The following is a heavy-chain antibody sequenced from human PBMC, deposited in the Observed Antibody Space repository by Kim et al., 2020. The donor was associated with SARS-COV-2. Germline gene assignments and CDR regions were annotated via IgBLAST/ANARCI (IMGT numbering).Heavy chain of an antibody. V-gene: IGHV3-30*02. CDR3: AKVMVRGVIIAFAFDI. J-gene: IGHJ3*02. D-gene: IGHD3-10*01. Sequence: SVKGRFTISRDNSKNALYLQMNSVRAENTAVYYCAKVMVRGVIIAFAFDIWGQGTMVSVSS.